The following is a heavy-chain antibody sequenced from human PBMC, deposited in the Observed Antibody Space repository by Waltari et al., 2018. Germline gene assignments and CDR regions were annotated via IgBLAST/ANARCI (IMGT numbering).Heavy chain of an antibody. D-gene: IGHD1-26*01. Sequence: QVQLVQSGAEVKKPGASVKVSCRASGYTFTGYYMPWGRQAPGQGLEWMGRINPNSGGTNYAQKFQGRVTMTRDTSISTAYMELSRLRSDDTAVYYCARSRLVGATTPEYFQHWGQGTLVTVSS. J-gene: IGHJ1*01. CDR1: GYTFTGYY. CDR3: ARSRLVGATTPEYFQH. V-gene: IGHV1-2*06. CDR2: INPNSGGT.